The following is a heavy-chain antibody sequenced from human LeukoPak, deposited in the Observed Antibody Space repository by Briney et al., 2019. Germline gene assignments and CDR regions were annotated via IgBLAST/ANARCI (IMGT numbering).Heavy chain of an antibody. D-gene: IGHD6-13*01. CDR1: GYSFTSYW. CDR3: AGLDAPAAGTYYYYYGMDV. Sequence: GESLKISCKGSGYSFTSYWIGWVRQIPGKGLEWMGIIYPGDSETRYSPSFQGQVTISADKSISTAYLQWSSLKASDTAMYYCAGLDAPAAGTYYYYYGMDVWGQGTTVTVSS. V-gene: IGHV5-51*01. CDR2: IYPGDSET. J-gene: IGHJ6*02.